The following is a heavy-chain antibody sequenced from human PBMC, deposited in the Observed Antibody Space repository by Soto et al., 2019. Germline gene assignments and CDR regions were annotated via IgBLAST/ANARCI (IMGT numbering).Heavy chain of an antibody. CDR1: GYTFTSYG. Sequence: QVQLVQSGAEVKKPGASVKVSCKASGYTFTSYGISWVRQAPGQGLEWMGWISAYNGNTNYAQKLQGRVTMTTDTSTSTAYMERRSRTADDTAVYYCARYSCRVVPGAIRYWGQGTLVTGSS. CDR3: ARYSCRVVPGAIRY. V-gene: IGHV1-18*01. J-gene: IGHJ4*02. CDR2: ISAYNGNT. D-gene: IGHD2-2*01.